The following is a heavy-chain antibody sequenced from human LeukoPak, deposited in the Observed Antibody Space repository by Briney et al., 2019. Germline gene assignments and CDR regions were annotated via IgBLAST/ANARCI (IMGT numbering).Heavy chain of an antibody. D-gene: IGHD5-18*01. CDR1: GYTFTGYY. J-gene: IGHJ3*02. V-gene: IGHV1-2*06. CDR2: INPNSGGT. CDR3: ARGKQLWFVFDI. Sequence: ASVKVSCKASGYTFTGYYMHWVRQAPGQGLEWMGRINPNSGGTNYAQKFQGRVTMTRDTSISTAYMELSRLRSDDTAVYYCARGKQLWFVFDIWGQGTMVTVSS.